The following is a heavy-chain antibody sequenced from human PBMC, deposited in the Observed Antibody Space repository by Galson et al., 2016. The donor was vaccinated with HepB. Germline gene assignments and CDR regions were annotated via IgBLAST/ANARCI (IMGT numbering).Heavy chain of an antibody. J-gene: IGHJ4*02. CDR2: IKRKSDGGTT. CDR3: VKDRGCPNCRYDY. CDR1: GFIFSNAW. D-gene: IGHD1-1*01. V-gene: IGHV3-15*01. Sequence: SLRLSCAVSGFIFSNAWMTWVRQAPGKGLEWVGRIKRKSDGGTTDYAAAVKGRFIISRDDSTDTLYLQMNSLKTEDTGVYYCVKDRGCPNCRYDYWGQGALVTVSS.